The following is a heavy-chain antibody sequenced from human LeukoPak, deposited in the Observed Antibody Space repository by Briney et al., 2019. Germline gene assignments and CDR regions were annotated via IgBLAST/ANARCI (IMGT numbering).Heavy chain of an antibody. J-gene: IGHJ4*02. CDR2: FDPEDVET. D-gene: IGHD2/OR15-2a*01. CDR3: ATDFYRGRQFDY. V-gene: IGHV1-24*01. Sequence: ASVKVSFKVSGNTFTDLSMNWVRQAPRKGLEWMGGFDPEDVETIYAQKFQGRVTMTEDTSTATAYMDLSSLRPDDTAVYYCATDFYRGRQFDYWGQGTLVTVSS. CDR1: GNTFTDLS.